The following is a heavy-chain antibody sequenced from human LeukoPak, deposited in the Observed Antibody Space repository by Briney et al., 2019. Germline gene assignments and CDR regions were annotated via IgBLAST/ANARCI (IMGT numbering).Heavy chain of an antibody. CDR2: IYTSGST. V-gene: IGHV4-4*07. Sequence: KPSGTLSLTCPVSGGSISSYYCSWIRQPAGKGLEGIGRIYTSGSTNYNPSLKRGVTMSVDTSKNQFSLKLSSVTAPDTAVYYCARATYSCGSDSLWGQGTLVTVSS. J-gene: IGHJ4*02. CDR3: ARATYSCGSDSL. D-gene: IGHD6-19*01. CDR1: GGSISSYY.